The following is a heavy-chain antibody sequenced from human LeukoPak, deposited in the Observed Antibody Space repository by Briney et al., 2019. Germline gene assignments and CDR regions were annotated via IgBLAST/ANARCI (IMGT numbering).Heavy chain of an antibody. V-gene: IGHV1-2*02. Sequence: GASVKVSCKASGYTFTGYYMHWVRQAPGQGLEWMGWINPNRGGTNYAQKFQGRVTMTRDTSISTAYMELSRLRSDDTAVYYCARDLVGATTAYYYGMDVWGQGTTVTVSS. D-gene: IGHD1-26*01. CDR3: ARDLVGATTAYYYGMDV. CDR1: GYTFTGYY. CDR2: INPNRGGT. J-gene: IGHJ6*02.